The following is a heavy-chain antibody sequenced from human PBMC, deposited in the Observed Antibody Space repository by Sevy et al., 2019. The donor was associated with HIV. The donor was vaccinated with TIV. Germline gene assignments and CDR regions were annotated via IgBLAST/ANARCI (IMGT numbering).Heavy chain of an antibody. D-gene: IGHD3-3*01. Sequence: GGSLRLSCAASGFTFSSYAMNWVRQAPGKGLQWVSAISGSDDSTYYADSVKGRFTISRDNSKNTLYLQMNSLRAEDTAVYYCARDPTYYDFWSGYYTGWFDPWGQGTLVTVSS. CDR2: ISGSDDST. V-gene: IGHV3-23*01. CDR1: GFTFSSYA. J-gene: IGHJ5*02. CDR3: ARDPTYYDFWSGYYTGWFDP.